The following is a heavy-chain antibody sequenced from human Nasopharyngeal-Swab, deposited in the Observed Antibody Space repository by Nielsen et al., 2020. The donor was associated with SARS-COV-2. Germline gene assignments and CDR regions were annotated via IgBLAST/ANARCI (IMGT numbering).Heavy chain of an antibody. D-gene: IGHD6-6*01. Sequence: SETLSLTCTVSGGSISSSSYYWGWIRQPPGKGLEWIGSIYYSGSTYYNPSLKSRVTISVDTSKNQFSLKLSSVTAADTAVYYCARQQDGRRYSSSYDFDYWGQGTLVTVSS. CDR1: GGSISSSSYY. CDR3: ARQQDGRRYSSSYDFDY. J-gene: IGHJ4*02. V-gene: IGHV4-39*01. CDR2: IYYSGST.